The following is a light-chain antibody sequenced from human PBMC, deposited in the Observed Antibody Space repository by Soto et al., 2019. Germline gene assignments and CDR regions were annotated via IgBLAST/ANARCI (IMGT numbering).Light chain of an antibody. Sequence: DIQMTQSPSTLSSSLGDRVSITFVAMQVIRNNLGLYQQRPVKAPKLLIYDASSLESGVPSRFSGSGSGTEFTLTISSLQPDDFATYYCQQYNSYSWTFGQGTKV. J-gene: IGKJ1*01. CDR3: QQYNSYSWT. CDR2: DAS. CDR1: QVIRNN. V-gene: IGKV1-5*01.